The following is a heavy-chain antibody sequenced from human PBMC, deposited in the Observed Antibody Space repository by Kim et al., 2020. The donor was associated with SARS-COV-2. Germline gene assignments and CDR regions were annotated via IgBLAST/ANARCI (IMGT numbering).Heavy chain of an antibody. CDR2: ISGSGGST. Sequence: GSLRLSCAASGFTFSSHAMSWVRQAPGKGLEWVSAISGSGGSTYYADSVKGRFTVSRDNSKNTLYLQMNTLRAEDTAVYYCAKGPYCSSTSCYSVGAFDIWGQGTMVTVSS. D-gene: IGHD2-2*01. CDR3: AKGPYCSSTSCYSVGAFDI. CDR1: GFTFSSHA. V-gene: IGHV3-23*01. J-gene: IGHJ3*02.